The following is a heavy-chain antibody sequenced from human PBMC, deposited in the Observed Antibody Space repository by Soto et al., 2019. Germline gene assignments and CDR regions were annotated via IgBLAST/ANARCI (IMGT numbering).Heavy chain of an antibody. CDR2: INAGNGNT. J-gene: IGHJ5*02. CDR1: GYTFTSYA. V-gene: IGHV1-3*01. Sequence: ASVKVSCKASGYTFTSYAMHWVRQAPGQRLEWMGWINAGNGNTKYSQKFQGRVTITRDTSASTAYMELSSLRSEDTAVYYCARSDFWSGYYNDNWFDPWGQGTLVTVSS. CDR3: ARSDFWSGYYNDNWFDP. D-gene: IGHD3-3*01.